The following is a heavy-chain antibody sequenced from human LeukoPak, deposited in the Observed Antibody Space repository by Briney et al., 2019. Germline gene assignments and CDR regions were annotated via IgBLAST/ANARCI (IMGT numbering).Heavy chain of an antibody. J-gene: IGHJ5*02. CDR1: GYTVTSHF. D-gene: IGHD1-26*01. CDR2: INPSGGST. Sequence: ASVMVSCKASGYTVTSHFMHWVRQAPGQGLEWLGLINPSGGSTNYAQKLQGRLTVTRDASTYTVYVELSSLRSEDTAVYYCGRGRVGATGLVDTWGQGTQVTVSS. CDR3: GRGRVGATGLVDT. V-gene: IGHV1-46*04.